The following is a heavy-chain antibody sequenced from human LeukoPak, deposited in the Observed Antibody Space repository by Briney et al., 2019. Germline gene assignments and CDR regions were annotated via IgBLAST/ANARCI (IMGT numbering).Heavy chain of an antibody. CDR1: GFTFSNYD. CDR2: ISGGGGST. CDR3: AKARYDGEVMIAATDY. Sequence: GGTLRLSCAASGFTFSNYDMSWVRQAPGKGLEWVSVISGGGGSTYYADSVKGRFTISRDNSKNTLYLQMNNLRADDTAVYYCAKARYDGEVMIAATDYWGQGTLVTVSS. D-gene: IGHD2-15*01. J-gene: IGHJ4*02. V-gene: IGHV3-23*01.